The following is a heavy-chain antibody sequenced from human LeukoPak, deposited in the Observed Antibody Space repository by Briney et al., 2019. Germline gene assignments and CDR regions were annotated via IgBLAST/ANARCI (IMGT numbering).Heavy chain of an antibody. CDR2: ISYDGSNK. V-gene: IGHV3-30*04. J-gene: IGHJ4*02. CDR3: AKAIVGATTFDY. Sequence: PGGSLRLSCAASGFTFSSYAMHWVRQAPGKGLEWVAVISYDGSNKYYADSVKGRFTISRDNSKNTLYLQMNSLRAEDTAVYYCAKAIVGATTFDYWGQGTLVTVSS. CDR1: GFTFSSYA. D-gene: IGHD1-26*01.